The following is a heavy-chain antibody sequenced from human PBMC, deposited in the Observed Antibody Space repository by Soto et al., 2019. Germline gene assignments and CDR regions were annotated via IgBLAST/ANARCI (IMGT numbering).Heavy chain of an antibody. V-gene: IGHV1-8*01. CDR1: GYTFTSYD. J-gene: IGHJ4*02. D-gene: IGHD6-13*01. Sequence: ASVKVSCKASGYTFTSYDINWVRQATGQGLEWMGWMNPNSGNTGYAQKFQGRVTMTRNTSISTAYMELSSLRSDDTAVYYCARDGIAAAGAPFDYWGQGTLVTVSS. CDR2: MNPNSGNT. CDR3: ARDGIAAAGAPFDY.